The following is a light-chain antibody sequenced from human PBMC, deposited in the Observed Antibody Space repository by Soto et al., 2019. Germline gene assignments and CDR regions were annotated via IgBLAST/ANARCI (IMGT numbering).Light chain of an antibody. CDR1: SSDVGGFNY. CDR2: DVI. CDR3: SSDTSSSTNVV. Sequence: QSALTQPASVSGSPGQSITISCTGTSSDVGGFNYVSWYQHHPGKAPKLLIYDVINRPSGVSNRFSGSKSGNTASLTISGLQAGDEADYYCSSDTSSSTNVVFGGGTKLTVL. J-gene: IGLJ2*01. V-gene: IGLV2-14*03.